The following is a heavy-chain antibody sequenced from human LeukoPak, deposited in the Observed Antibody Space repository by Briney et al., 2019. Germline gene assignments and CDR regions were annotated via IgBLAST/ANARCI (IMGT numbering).Heavy chain of an antibody. D-gene: IGHD4-23*01. CDR2: INHSGST. Sequence: ASETLSLTCAVYGGSFSGYYWSWIRQPPGKGLEWIGEINHSGSTNYNPSLKSRVTISVDTSKNQFSLKLSSVTAADTAVYYCARDLLNEGNHLDYWGQGTLVTVSS. V-gene: IGHV4-34*01. J-gene: IGHJ4*02. CDR1: GGSFSGYY. CDR3: ARDLLNEGNHLDY.